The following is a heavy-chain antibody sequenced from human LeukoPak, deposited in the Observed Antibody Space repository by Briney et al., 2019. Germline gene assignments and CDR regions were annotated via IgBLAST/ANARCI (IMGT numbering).Heavy chain of an antibody. V-gene: IGHV3-7*01. CDR2: IKQDGSEK. J-gene: IGHJ4*02. D-gene: IGHD3-10*01. Sequence: GGSLRLSCAASGFTFNNYWMTWVRQAPGKGLEWVANIKQDGSEKYYVDSSKGRFTISRDNAKISLYLQMNSLRAEDTAVYYCARLFYYDSGSASFDYWGQGTLVTVSS. CDR1: GFTFNNYW. CDR3: ARLFYYDSGSASFDY.